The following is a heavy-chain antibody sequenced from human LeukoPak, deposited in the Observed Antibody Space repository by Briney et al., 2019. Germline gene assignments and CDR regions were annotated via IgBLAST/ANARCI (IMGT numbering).Heavy chain of an antibody. J-gene: IGHJ4*02. CDR3: ARGVTMGGYFDY. V-gene: IGHV4-61*02. CDR1: GGSISSGGTYY. CDR2: IYTSGST. Sequence: SQTLSLTCTVSGGSISSGGTYYWSWIRQPAGKGLEWIGRIYTSGSTNYNPSLKSRVTISVDTSKNQFSLKLSSVTAADTAVYYCARGVTMGGYFDYWGQGTLVTVSS. D-gene: IGHD3-10*01.